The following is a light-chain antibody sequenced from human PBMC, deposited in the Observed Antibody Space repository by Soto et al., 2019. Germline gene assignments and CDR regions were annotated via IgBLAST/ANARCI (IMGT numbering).Light chain of an antibody. CDR1: QDISRW. CDR2: AAS. J-gene: IGKJ1*01. Sequence: DIQMTQSPSSVSASVGDRVTITCRASQDISRWLAWYQQKPGKAPKLLIYAASSLQSGVPSRFSGSGSGTDLTLTISSLQPEDFATYYCQQANSFLWTFGQGTKVEIK. CDR3: QQANSFLWT. V-gene: IGKV1-12*01.